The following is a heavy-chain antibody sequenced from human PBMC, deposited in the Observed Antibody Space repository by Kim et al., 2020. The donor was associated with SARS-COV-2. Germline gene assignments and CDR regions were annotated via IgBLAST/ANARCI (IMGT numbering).Heavy chain of an antibody. J-gene: IGHJ6*03. CDR3: ARLGPKPHYYYYMDV. CDR1: GFTFKDYF. CDR2: INSGGQRT. V-gene: IGHV3-11*01. Sequence: GGSLRLSCAASGFTFKDYFMGWIRQAPGKGLEWVSHINSGGQRTFYLDSVKGRFTISRDNAKNSLSLQINTLRAEDTGVYYCARLGPKPHYYYYMDVWGAGTTVTVSS.